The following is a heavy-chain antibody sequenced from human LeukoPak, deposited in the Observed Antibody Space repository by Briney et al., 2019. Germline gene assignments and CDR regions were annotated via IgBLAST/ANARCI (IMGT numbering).Heavy chain of an antibody. CDR2: IYPGDSDT. V-gene: IGHV5-51*01. D-gene: IGHD2-15*01. Sequence: GESPKISCKGSGYSFTSYWIGWVRQMPGKGLEWMGIIYPGDSDTRYSPSFQGQVTISADKSISTAYLQWSSLKASDTAMYYCARPARSGGSPRTAFDIWGQGTMVTVSS. CDR3: ARPARSGGSPRTAFDI. CDR1: GYSFTSYW. J-gene: IGHJ3*02.